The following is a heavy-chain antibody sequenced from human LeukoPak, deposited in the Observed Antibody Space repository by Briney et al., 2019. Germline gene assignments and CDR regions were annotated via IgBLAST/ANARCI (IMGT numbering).Heavy chain of an antibody. V-gene: IGHV3-74*01. CDR1: GFTFSSSW. Sequence: GGSLRLSCAASGFTFSSSWMHWVRQVPGKGLVWVSRINSDGSITTYADSVRGRFTISRDNAKSTLYLQMNSLRAEDTAVYYCASSTQISKYADYWGQGALVTVSS. D-gene: IGHD2-2*01. CDR2: INSDGSIT. J-gene: IGHJ4*02. CDR3: ASSTQISKYADY.